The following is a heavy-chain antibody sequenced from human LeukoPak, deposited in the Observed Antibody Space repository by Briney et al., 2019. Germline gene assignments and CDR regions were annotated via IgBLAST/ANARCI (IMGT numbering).Heavy chain of an antibody. CDR3: AREREMATAFDY. Sequence: GGSLRLSCAASGFTFDDHGMSWVRQAPGKGLEWVSGINWNGDSTGYADSVKGRFTISRDNSKNTLYLQMNSLRAEDTAVYYCAREREMATAFDYWGQGTLVTVSS. J-gene: IGHJ4*02. V-gene: IGHV3-20*04. CDR1: GFTFDDHG. D-gene: IGHD5-24*01. CDR2: INWNGDST.